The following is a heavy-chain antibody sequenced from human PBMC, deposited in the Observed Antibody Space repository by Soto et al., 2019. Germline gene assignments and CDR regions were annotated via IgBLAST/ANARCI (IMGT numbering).Heavy chain of an antibody. CDR1: GGSISSSSYY. CDR3: VRRLNRVRWLQLGYFDY. Sequence: SETLSLTCTVSGGSISSSSYYWGWVRQPPGKGLEGIGSIYYSGSTYYNPSLKSRVTISVDTSKNQFSLKLSSVTAADTAVYYCVRRLNRVRWLQLGYFDYWGQGTLVTVSS. V-gene: IGHV4-39*01. CDR2: IYYSGST. J-gene: IGHJ4*02. D-gene: IGHD5-12*01.